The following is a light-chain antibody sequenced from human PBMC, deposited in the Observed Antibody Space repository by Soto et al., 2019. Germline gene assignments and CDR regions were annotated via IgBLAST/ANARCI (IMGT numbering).Light chain of an antibody. CDR1: SSDIGGYNY. Sequence: QSALTQPASVSGSPGQSITISCTGTSSDIGGYNYVSWYQQLPGKVPKLIIYDVSNRPSGVSDRFSCSKSGNAASLTISGLQAEDEADYYCRSYTSTSTLYVFGTGTKLTVL. V-gene: IGLV2-14*03. J-gene: IGLJ1*01. CDR3: RSYTSTSTLYV. CDR2: DVS.